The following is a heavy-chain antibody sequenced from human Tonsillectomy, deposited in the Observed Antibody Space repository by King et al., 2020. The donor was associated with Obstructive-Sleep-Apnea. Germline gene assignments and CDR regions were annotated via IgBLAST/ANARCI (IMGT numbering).Heavy chain of an antibody. CDR3: AATTVTLYYDY. V-gene: IGHV3-23*04. CDR2: ISGSSGGT. J-gene: IGHJ4*02. Sequence: VQLVESGGGLVQPGGSLRLSCASSGFTFNKFAMTWVRQAPGKGLGWVSTISGSSGGTYYADSVKGRFTISRDNSENTLYLQINSLRAEDTAVYFCAATTVTLYYDYWGQGTLVTVSS. CDR1: GFTFNKFA. D-gene: IGHD4-17*01.